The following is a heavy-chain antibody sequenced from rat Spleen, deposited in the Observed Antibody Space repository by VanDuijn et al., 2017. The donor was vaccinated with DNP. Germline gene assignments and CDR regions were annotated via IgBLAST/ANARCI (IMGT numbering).Heavy chain of an antibody. J-gene: IGHJ2*01. CDR3: VRDIEGY. D-gene: IGHD1-11*01. Sequence: EVQLVESGGDLVQPGRSLNLSCVASGFTFKNYWMTWVRQVPGKGLEWVATITSTGGSTYYPDSVKGRFTISRDNAKNTLYLQMNSLRSEDTATYYCVRDIEGYWGQGVMVTVSS. CDR2: ITSTGGST. CDR1: GFTFKNYW. V-gene: IGHV5-31*01.